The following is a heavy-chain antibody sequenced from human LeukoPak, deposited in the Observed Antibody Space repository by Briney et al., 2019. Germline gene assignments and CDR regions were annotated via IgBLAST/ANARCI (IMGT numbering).Heavy chain of an antibody. J-gene: IGHJ6*02. CDR1: GFTFSSYA. Sequence: GGSLRLSCGVSGFTFSSYAVHWVRQAPGRGLEWVAFISYDGSDKYYADSVKGRFTISRDNSKNTLYLQMNSLRAEDTAVYYCARDLSSGRAHGMDVWGQGTTVTVSS. D-gene: IGHD6-19*01. V-gene: IGHV3-30*14. CDR2: ISYDGSDK. CDR3: ARDLSSGRAHGMDV.